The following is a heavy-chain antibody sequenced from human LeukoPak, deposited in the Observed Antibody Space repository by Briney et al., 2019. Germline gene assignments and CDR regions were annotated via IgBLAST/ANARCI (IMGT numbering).Heavy chain of an antibody. Sequence: GGSLRLSCAASGFTFDDYAMHWVRQAPGKGLEWVSYISGSGSPIYYADSVKGRFTASRDNAKNSLYLQMNSLRDEDTAVYYCATDYYSRNDFWGQGTLVTVSS. J-gene: IGHJ4*02. CDR2: ISGSGSPI. D-gene: IGHD1-26*01. CDR3: ATDYYSRNDF. CDR1: GFTFDDYA. V-gene: IGHV3-48*02.